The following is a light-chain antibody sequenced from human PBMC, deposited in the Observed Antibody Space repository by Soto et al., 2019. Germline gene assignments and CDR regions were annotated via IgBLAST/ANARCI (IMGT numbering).Light chain of an antibody. CDR2: DAS. CDR1: QSFSSTY. CDR3: QHYGRSPGLFT. V-gene: IGKV3-20*01. Sequence: IVLTQSPGTLSLSPGERATLSCRASQSFSSTYLAWYQQKPGQAPRLLIYDASTRATGIPDRFSGSGSGADFTLTISRLEPEDSAVYYCQHYGRSPGLFTFGPGTKVEIK. J-gene: IGKJ3*01.